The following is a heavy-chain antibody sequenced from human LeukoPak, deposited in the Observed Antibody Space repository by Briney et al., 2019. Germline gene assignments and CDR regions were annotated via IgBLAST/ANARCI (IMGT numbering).Heavy chain of an antibody. D-gene: IGHD3-22*01. CDR3: ARLGEYYYDSSGYSRYFQH. Sequence: SETLSLTCPVSGGSISSYYWSWIRQPPGKGLEWIGYIYYSGSTNYNPSLKSRVTISVDTSKNQFSLKLSSVTAADTAVYYCARLGEYYYDSSGYSRYFQHWGQGTLVTVSS. V-gene: IGHV4-59*08. CDR2: IYYSGST. CDR1: GGSISSYY. J-gene: IGHJ1*01.